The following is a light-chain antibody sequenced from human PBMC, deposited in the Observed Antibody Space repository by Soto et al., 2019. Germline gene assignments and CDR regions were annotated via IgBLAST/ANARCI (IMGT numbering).Light chain of an antibody. Sequence: DIQMTQSPSTLSASVGDRVTITCRASQSISSWLAWYQQKPGKAPKLLIYDASSLESGVPSRFSDSGSGTEFTLTISCLQPNDFATYYCQQYNSYSWTFGQGTKVDIK. V-gene: IGKV1-5*01. CDR2: DAS. J-gene: IGKJ1*01. CDR1: QSISSW. CDR3: QQYNSYSWT.